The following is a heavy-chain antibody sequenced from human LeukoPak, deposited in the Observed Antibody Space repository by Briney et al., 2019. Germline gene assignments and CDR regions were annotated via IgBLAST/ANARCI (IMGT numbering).Heavy chain of an antibody. V-gene: IGHV3-23*01. D-gene: IGHD1/OR15-1a*01. CDR3: APGRPTKKDFDY. J-gene: IGHJ4*02. CDR1: GFTSSSYA. CDR2: ISGSGGST. Sequence: PGGSLRLSCAASGFTSSSYAMSWVRQAPGKGLEWVSGISGSGGSTYYADSVMGRFTISRDNSKNMLYLQMNSLRAEDTAVYYCAPGRPTKKDFDYWGQGTLVTVSS.